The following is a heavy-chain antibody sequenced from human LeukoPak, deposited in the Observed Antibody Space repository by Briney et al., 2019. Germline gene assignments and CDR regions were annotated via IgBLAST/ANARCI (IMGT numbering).Heavy chain of an antibody. J-gene: IGHJ4*02. CDR3: AKWRIAVAGAEDY. D-gene: IGHD6-19*01. CDR1: GLTFSSYA. V-gene: IGHV3-23*01. CDR2: ISGSGGST. Sequence: GGSLRLSCAASGLTFSSYAMSWVRQAPGKGLEWVSAISGSGGSTYYADSVKGRFTISRDNSKNTVYLQMNSLRAEDTAVYYCAKWRIAVAGAEDYWGQGTLVTVSS.